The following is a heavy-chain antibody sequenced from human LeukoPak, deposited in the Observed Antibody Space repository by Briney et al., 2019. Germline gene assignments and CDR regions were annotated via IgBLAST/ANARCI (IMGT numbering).Heavy chain of an antibody. CDR1: GYTLTGYY. J-gene: IGHJ5*02. Sequence: SVKVSCKASGYTLTGYYMHWVRQAPGQGLEWMGRIIPILGIANYAQKFQGRVTITADKSTSTAYMELSSLRSEDTAVYYCARAGDIAVAGTGWFDPWGQGTLVTVSS. CDR2: IIPILGIA. V-gene: IGHV1-69*04. D-gene: IGHD6-19*01. CDR3: ARAGDIAVAGTGWFDP.